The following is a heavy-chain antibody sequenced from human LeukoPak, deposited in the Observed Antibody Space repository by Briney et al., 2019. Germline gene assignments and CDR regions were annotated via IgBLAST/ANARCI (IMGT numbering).Heavy chain of an antibody. V-gene: IGHV4-39*01. CDR3: ARTYYFDSSAYYSADAFDI. D-gene: IGHD3-22*01. CDR1: GGSISSSSYY. Sequence: PSETLSLTCTVSGGSISSSSYYWGWIRQPPGKGLEWLGGVYYSGSTYYNPSLKSRVTISVDTSKNQFSLKLSSVTAADTAVYYCARTYYFDSSAYYSADAFDIWGLGTMVTVSS. CDR2: VYYSGST. J-gene: IGHJ3*02.